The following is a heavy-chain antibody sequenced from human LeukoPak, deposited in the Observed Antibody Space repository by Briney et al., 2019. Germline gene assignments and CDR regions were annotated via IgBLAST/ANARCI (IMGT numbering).Heavy chain of an antibody. CDR1: GFTFSSNA. J-gene: IGHJ4*02. D-gene: IGHD2-15*01. V-gene: IGHV3-23*01. CDR2: ISGSGGST. Sequence: GGSLRLSCAASGFTFSSNAMSWVRQAPGKGLEWVSAISGSGGSTYYADSVKGRFTISRDNSKNTLYLQMNSLRAEDTAVYYCATQGVAIVVVVAATREFDYWGQGTLVTVSS. CDR3: ATQGVAIVVVVAATREFDY.